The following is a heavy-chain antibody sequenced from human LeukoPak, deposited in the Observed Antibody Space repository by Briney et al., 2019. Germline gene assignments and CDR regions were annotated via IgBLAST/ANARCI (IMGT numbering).Heavy chain of an antibody. V-gene: IGHV4-34*01. CDR1: GASFSGYY. CDR3: AKHYMGSYDNRGLDY. D-gene: IGHD3-10*01. J-gene: IGHJ4*02. CDR2: INLSGST. Sequence: SETLSLTCAVYGASFSGYYWSWIRQSPEKGLEWIGEINLSGSTNYNPSLKSRVTMSLDTAKNQFSLKLSSVTAADTAVYYCAKHYMGSYDNRGLDYWGQGTLVTVPS.